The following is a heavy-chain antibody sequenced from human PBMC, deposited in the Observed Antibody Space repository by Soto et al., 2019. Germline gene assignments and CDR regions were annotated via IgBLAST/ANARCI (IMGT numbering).Heavy chain of an antibody. CDR1: GFTFSTYS. Sequence: GGSLRLSCAASGFTFSTYSMNWVRQAPGKGLEWVSSISDSSSYIYYAESVKGRFTISRDNAKNSLYLQMNSLRAEDTAVYYCARYDSSGYYWPYYYYGLDVWGQGTTVTVSS. V-gene: IGHV3-21*01. D-gene: IGHD3-22*01. CDR3: ARYDSSGYYWPYYYYGLDV. J-gene: IGHJ6*02. CDR2: ISDSSSYI.